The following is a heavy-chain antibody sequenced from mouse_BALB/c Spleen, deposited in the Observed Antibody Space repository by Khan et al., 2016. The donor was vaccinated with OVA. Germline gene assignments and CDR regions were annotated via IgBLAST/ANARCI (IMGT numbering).Heavy chain of an antibody. CDR2: INPNNGGT. CDR3: AFDCYFSAWFAY. V-gene: IGHV1-26*01. Sequence: VQLQQSGPDLVKPGASVKISCKASGYSFTGYYMHWVKQSHGKSLEWIGRINPNNGGTSYNQKFKGKAILTVDKSSSTAYMELRSLTAEDSAVYYCAFDCYFSAWFAYWGQGTLVTVSA. CDR1: GYSFTGYY. J-gene: IGHJ3*01. D-gene: IGHD2-3*01.